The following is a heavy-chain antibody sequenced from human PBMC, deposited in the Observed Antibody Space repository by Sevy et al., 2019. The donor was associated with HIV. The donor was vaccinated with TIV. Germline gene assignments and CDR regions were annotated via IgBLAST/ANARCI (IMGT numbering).Heavy chain of an antibody. V-gene: IGHV3-33*01. CDR1: GFTFG. CDR2: IWYDGSNK. CDR3: ARDKLQTTGSLGDYYYGLDV. D-gene: IGHD3-16*01. Sequence: GGSLRLSCAGSGFTFGMHWVRQAPGKGLEWVAIIWYDGSNKYYTESVKGRFTISRDNSMNMLYLQMNGLRAEDTAVYYCARDKLQTTGSLGDYYYGLDVWGQGTRVTVSS. J-gene: IGHJ6*02.